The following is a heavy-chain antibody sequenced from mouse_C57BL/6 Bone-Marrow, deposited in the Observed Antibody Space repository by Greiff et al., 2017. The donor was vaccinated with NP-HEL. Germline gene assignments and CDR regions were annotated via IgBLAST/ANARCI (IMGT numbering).Heavy chain of an antibody. J-gene: IGHJ2*01. CDR2: IHPNSGST. CDR3: AREGDHSNYVFDY. D-gene: IGHD2-5*01. V-gene: IGHV1-64*01. CDR1: GYTFTSYW. Sequence: VQLQQPGAELVKPGASVKLSCKASGYTFTSYWMHWVKQRPGQGLEWIGMIHPNSGSTNYNEKFKSKATLTVDKSSSTAYMELSSLTSEDSAVYYCAREGDHSNYVFDYWGQGTTLTVSS.